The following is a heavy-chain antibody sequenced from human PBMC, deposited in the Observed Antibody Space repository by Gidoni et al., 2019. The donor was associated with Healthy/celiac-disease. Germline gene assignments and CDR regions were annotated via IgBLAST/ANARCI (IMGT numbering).Heavy chain of an antibody. CDR1: GGTFSSYA. CDR2: IIPIFGTA. V-gene: IGHV1-69*01. Sequence: QVQLVQSGAEVKKPGSSVKVSCKASGGTFSSYAISWVRQAPGQGLEWMGGIIPIFGTANYAQKFQGRVTITADESTSTAYMELSSLRSEDTAVYYCASDILTGPSIGANAFDIWGQGTMVTVSS. CDR3: ASDILTGPSIGANAFDI. J-gene: IGHJ3*02. D-gene: IGHD3-9*01.